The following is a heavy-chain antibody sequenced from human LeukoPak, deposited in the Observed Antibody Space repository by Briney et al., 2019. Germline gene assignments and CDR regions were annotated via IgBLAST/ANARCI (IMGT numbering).Heavy chain of an antibody. CDR2: IYHSGRT. V-gene: IGHV4-30-2*01. CDR3: AGVRGGAAFDY. J-gene: IGHJ4*02. CDR1: GGSISNGGYS. D-gene: IGHD3-10*01. Sequence: SETLSLTCAVFGGSISNGGYSWSWIRQPPGKGLEWIGYIYHSGRTYYKPSLKSRVTISVDRSKNQFSLKLSSVTAADTAVYYCAGVRGGAAFDYWGQGTQVTVSS.